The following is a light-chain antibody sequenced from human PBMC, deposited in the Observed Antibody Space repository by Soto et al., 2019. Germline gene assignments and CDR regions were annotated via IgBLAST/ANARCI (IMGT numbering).Light chain of an antibody. V-gene: IGLV2-14*01. Sequence: QPVLTQPASVSGSPGQSITISCTGTSSDVGGYNYVSWYQQHPGKAPKTMIYAVSNRPSGVSYRFSGSKSGNTASLTISGLQAEDEADYYCNSYTSSNTLVFGTGTKLTVL. CDR2: AVS. J-gene: IGLJ1*01. CDR1: SSDVGGYNY. CDR3: NSYTSSNTLV.